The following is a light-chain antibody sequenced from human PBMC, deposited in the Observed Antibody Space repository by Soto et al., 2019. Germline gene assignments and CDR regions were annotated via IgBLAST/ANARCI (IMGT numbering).Light chain of an antibody. J-gene: IGLJ2*01. CDR2: EVS. CDR1: SSDVGSYNY. Sequence: QSALTQPPSASGSPGQSVTISCTGSSSDVGSYNYVSWYQQHPGKAPKLMIYEVSKRPSGVPDRFSGSKSGNTASLTVSGLQTEDEADYYCNAYAGYKVLFGGGTKLTVL. CDR3: NAYAGYKVL. V-gene: IGLV2-8*01.